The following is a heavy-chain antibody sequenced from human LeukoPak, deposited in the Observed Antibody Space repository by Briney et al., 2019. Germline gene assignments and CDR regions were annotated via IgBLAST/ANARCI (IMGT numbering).Heavy chain of an antibody. Sequence: QAGGSLRLSCTASGFTFRNHGMNWVRQAPGKGLEWVAGIWYDGSNKDYVDSVKGRFTISRDNAKNSLYLQMNSLRAEDTAVYYCARGGPNYYDSSGYYYYFDYWGQGTLVTVSS. CDR2: IWYDGSNK. V-gene: IGHV3-33*01. J-gene: IGHJ4*02. D-gene: IGHD3-22*01. CDR1: GFTFRNHG. CDR3: ARGGPNYYDSSGYYYYFDY.